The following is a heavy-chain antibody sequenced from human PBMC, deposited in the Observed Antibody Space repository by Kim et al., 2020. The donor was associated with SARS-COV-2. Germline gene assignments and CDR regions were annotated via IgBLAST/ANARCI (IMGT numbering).Heavy chain of an antibody. CDR1: GGSISSGGYY. CDR3: ARDGSGSNFDY. V-gene: IGHV4-31*03. Sequence: SETLSLTCTVSGGSISSGGYYWSWIRQHPGKGLEWIGYIYYSGSTYYNPSLKSRVTISVDTSKNQFSLKLSSVTAADTAVYYCARDGSGSNFDYWGQGTLVTVSS. D-gene: IGHD3-10*01. CDR2: IYYSGST. J-gene: IGHJ4*02.